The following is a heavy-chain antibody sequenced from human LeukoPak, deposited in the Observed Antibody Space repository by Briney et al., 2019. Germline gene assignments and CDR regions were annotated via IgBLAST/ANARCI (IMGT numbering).Heavy chain of an antibody. D-gene: IGHD6-13*01. CDR3: AREVGPYIAAAGNYFDY. Sequence: ASVKVSCKASGGTFSSYAISWVRQAPGQGLGWMGGIIPIFGTANYAQKFQGRVTITADESTSTAYMELSSLRSEDTAVYYCAREVGPYIAAAGNYFDYWGQGTLVTVSS. V-gene: IGHV1-69*13. CDR2: IIPIFGTA. J-gene: IGHJ4*02. CDR1: GGTFSSYA.